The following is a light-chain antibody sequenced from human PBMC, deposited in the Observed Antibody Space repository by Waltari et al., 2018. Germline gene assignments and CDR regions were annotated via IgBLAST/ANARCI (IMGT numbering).Light chain of an antibody. V-gene: IGLV7-43*01. J-gene: IGLJ3*02. CDR3: LLHFGCDQLV. Sequence: QTVVTQEPSLTVSPGGTVTLTCASSTGAVAGDFYPSWFQQMPGQAPRALIFGSTNKESWTPARFSGSLLGGKAALTLSGAQPEDEADYYCLLHFGCDQLVFGGGTKLTVL. CDR1: TGAVAGDFY. CDR2: GST.